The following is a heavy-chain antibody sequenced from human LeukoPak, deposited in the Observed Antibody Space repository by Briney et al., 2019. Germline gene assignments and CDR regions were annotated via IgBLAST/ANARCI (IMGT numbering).Heavy chain of an antibody. V-gene: IGHV4-59*01. CDR3: ARDRGGRGYVLRWFDP. J-gene: IGHJ5*02. Sequence: SETLSLTCTVSGGSISSYYWSWIRQPPGKGLEWIGYIYYSGSTNYNPSLKSRVTISVDTSKNQFSLKLSSVTAADTAVYYCARDRGGRGYVLRWFDPWGQGTLVTVSS. CDR1: GGSISSYY. CDR2: IYYSGST. D-gene: IGHD5-12*01.